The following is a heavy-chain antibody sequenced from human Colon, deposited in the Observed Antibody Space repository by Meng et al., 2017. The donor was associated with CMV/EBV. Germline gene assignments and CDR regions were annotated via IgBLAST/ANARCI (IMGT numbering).Heavy chain of an antibody. J-gene: IGHJ4*02. CDR3: AKIPTSSLPDY. Sequence: GGSLRLSCEASTFTLSTYTMSWVRQAPGKGLEWVSMIYSETTGSSTYYGDSVKGRFTISRDKSKNMLYLQMNDLRAEDMAVYYCAKIPTSSLPDYWGQGTLVTVSS. V-gene: IGHV3-23*03. CDR1: TFTLSTYT. CDR2: IYSETTGSST.